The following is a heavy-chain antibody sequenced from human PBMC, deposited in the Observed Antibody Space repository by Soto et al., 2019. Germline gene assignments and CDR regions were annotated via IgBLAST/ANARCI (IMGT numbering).Heavy chain of an antibody. V-gene: IGHV4-30-4*01. Sequence: SETLSLTCTVSGGSISSGDYYWSWIRQPPGKGLEWIGCIYYSGGTYYNPSLKSRVTISVDKSKNQFSLSLNSVTAADTAFYFCAQNGPYSLAVWGQGTLVTVSS. CDR2: IYYSGGT. J-gene: IGHJ4*02. D-gene: IGHD4-4*01. CDR1: GGSISSGDYY. CDR3: AQNGPYSLAV.